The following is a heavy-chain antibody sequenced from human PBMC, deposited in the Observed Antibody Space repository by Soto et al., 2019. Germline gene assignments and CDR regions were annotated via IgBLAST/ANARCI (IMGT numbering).Heavy chain of an antibody. D-gene: IGHD2-2*02. CDR1: GYTFTSYG. CDR2: ISAYNGNT. J-gene: IGHJ4*02. CDR3: ARDGARYCSSTSCYTGGRLY. V-gene: IGHV1-18*01. Sequence: VKVSCKASGYTFTSYGISWVRQAPGQGLEWMGWISAYNGNTNYAQKLQGRVTMTTDTSTSTAYMELRSLRSDDTAVYYCARDGARYCSSTSCYTGGRLYWGQGTLVTVSS.